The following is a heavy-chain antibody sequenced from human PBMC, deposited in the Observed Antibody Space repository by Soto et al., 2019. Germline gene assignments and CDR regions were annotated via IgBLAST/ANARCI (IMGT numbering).Heavy chain of an antibody. CDR1: GYNFISFW. V-gene: IGHV5-51*01. CDR2: IYPGDSDT. Sequence: PGESLKISCETSGYNFISFWIAWVRQMPGKGLEWMGLIYPGDSDTTYSPAFQGQVTISVDRSTKTAYLQWSSLKASDTAMYYCARQAHYGSGTYYSDSWGQGTLVTVSS. D-gene: IGHD3-10*01. J-gene: IGHJ4*02. CDR3: ARQAHYGSGTYYSDS.